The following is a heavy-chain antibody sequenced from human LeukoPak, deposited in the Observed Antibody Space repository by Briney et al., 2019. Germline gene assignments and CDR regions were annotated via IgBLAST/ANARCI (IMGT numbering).Heavy chain of an antibody. Sequence: GGSLRLSCAASGFTFSSYEMNWVRQAPGKGLEWVSYISSSGSTTYYADSVKGRFSISRDNAENSLYLQMNSLRAEDTAVYYCARGGYGSDSSGYSPTIFEYWGQGTLVTASS. CDR2: ISSSGSTT. D-gene: IGHD3-22*01. CDR1: GFTFSSYE. CDR3: ARGGYGSDSSGYSPTIFEY. J-gene: IGHJ4*02. V-gene: IGHV3-48*03.